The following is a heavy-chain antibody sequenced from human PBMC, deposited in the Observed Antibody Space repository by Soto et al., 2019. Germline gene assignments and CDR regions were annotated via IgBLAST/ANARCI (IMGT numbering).Heavy chain of an antibody. V-gene: IGHV1-18*01. CDR1: GYSFTSYA. CDR2: ISAYNGNT. CDR3: AGNIVGGTSSDP. D-gene: IGHD1-26*01. J-gene: IGHJ5*02. Sequence: CKTVGYSFTSYAGDWGRQDPGQRLEWMGWISAYNGNTNYAQKLHGRVTMTTDTATSTAYMELRSLRSDDSAVYYCAGNIVGGTSSDPWGQGTLVTVSS.